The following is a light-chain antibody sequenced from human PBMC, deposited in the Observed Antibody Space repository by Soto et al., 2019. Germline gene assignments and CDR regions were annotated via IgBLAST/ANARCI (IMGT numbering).Light chain of an antibody. Sequence: IQMTPSPSSLSASVGDRVTITCRASQSISSYLNWYQQKPGKAPNLLIYAASSLQSGVPSRFSGSGSGTDFTLTISSLQPEDFATYYCQQSYSTPRTFGQGTKVDIK. CDR2: AAS. CDR1: QSISSY. J-gene: IGKJ1*01. V-gene: IGKV1-39*01. CDR3: QQSYSTPRT.